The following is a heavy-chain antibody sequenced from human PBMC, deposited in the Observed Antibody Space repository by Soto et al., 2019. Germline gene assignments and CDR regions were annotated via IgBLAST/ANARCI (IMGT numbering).Heavy chain of an antibody. J-gene: IGHJ6*03. CDR1: GFTFSSYS. CDR2: ISSSSSTI. V-gene: IGHV3-48*04. Sequence: GGSLRLSCAASGFTFSSYSMNWVRQAPGKGLEWVSYISSSSSTIYYADSVKGRFTISRDNAKNSLYLQMNSLRAEDTAVYYCAREGYYGSGSHLANMDVWGKGTTVTVSS. CDR3: AREGYYGSGSHLANMDV. D-gene: IGHD3-10*01.